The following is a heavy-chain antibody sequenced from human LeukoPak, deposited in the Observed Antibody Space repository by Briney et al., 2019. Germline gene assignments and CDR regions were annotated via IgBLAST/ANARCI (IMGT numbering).Heavy chain of an antibody. J-gene: IGHJ4*02. V-gene: IGHV3-48*03. CDR1: GFTFSSYE. CDR2: ISSSGSTI. Sequence: GGSLRLSCAASGFTFSSYEMNWVRQAPGKGLEWVSYISSSGSTIYYADSVKGRFTISRDNAKNSPYLQMNSLRAEDAAVYYCARGQLEYYYDSSGSLETFDYWGQGTLVTVSS. CDR3: ARGQLEYYYDSSGSLETFDY. D-gene: IGHD3-22*01.